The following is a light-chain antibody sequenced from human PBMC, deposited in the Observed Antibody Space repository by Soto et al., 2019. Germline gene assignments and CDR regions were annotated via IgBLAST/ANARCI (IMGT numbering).Light chain of an antibody. CDR3: QQANTFPIT. CDR1: QDILSW. Sequence: DIQMTQSPSSVSASVGDTVTITCQASQDILSWLAWYQQKPGEAPRLLIYASSNLQSGVPSRFSGSRSGTDFTLTISSLQPEDFATYYCQQANTFPITFGPGTRLDIK. V-gene: IGKV1-12*01. J-gene: IGKJ3*01. CDR2: ASS.